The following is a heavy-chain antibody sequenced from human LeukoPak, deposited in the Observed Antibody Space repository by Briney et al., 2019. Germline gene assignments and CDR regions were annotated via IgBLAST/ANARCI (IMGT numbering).Heavy chain of an antibody. Sequence: PSETLSLTCTASGGSISSYYWSWIRQPPGKGLEWIGYTYYSGSTNYNPSLKSRVTISVDTSKNQFSLKLSSVTAADTAVYYCAMGHSGYDKGYYYYYMDVWGKGTTVTISS. CDR1: GGSISSYY. D-gene: IGHD5-12*01. J-gene: IGHJ6*03. CDR2: TYYSGST. V-gene: IGHV4-59*01. CDR3: AMGHSGYDKGYYYYYMDV.